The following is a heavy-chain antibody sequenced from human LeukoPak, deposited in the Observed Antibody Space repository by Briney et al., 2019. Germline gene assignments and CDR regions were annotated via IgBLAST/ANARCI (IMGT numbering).Heavy chain of an antibody. V-gene: IGHV3-7*01. D-gene: IGHD3-10*01. Sequence: GGSLRLSCAASGFPFSSYWMSWARHAPGKGLEWVANIKQDGSEKYYVDSVKGRFTISRDNAKNSLYLQMNSLRAEDTAVYYCAREGAGIFDYWGQGTLVTVSS. CDR3: AREGAGIFDY. CDR2: IKQDGSEK. CDR1: GFPFSSYW. J-gene: IGHJ4*02.